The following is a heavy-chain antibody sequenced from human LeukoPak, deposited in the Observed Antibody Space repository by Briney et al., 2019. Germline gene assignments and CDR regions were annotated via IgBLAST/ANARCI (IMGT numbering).Heavy chain of an antibody. J-gene: IGHJ3*02. CDR2: ISSSSSFR. V-gene: IGHV3-21*01. CDR1: GFNFSSYS. CDR3: ARSWKFGCSSTSSYWGAFDI. D-gene: IGHD2-2*01. Sequence: GGSLRLSCAASGFNFSSYSMNWVRQAPGKGLEWVSSISSSSSFRYYADSVKGRFTISRDNAKNSLYLQMNSLRAEDTAVYYCARSWKFGCSSTSSYWGAFDIWGQGTMVTVSS.